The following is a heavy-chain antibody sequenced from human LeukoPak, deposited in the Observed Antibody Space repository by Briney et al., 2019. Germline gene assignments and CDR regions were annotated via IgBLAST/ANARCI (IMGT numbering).Heavy chain of an antibody. V-gene: IGHV3-23*01. CDR1: GFTFSIYA. D-gene: IGHD5-12*01. J-gene: IGHJ4*02. Sequence: GGSLRLSCAASGFTFSIYAMSWVRQAPGKGLEWVSGISGSGGTTYSADSVQGRFTISRDNSKKALFLQMSSVRAEDTDGYYCAKGDVVTAIFPLDFWGQGTLVIVSS. CDR3: AKGDVVTAIFPLDF. CDR2: ISGSGGTT.